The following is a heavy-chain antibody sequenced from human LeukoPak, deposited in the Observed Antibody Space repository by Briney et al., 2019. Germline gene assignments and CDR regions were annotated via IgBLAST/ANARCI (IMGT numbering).Heavy chain of an antibody. J-gene: IGHJ4*02. D-gene: IGHD5-18*01. CDR3: ARGSHSRGYSFDY. V-gene: IGHV4-31*03. Sequence: SETLSLTCTVSGGSISSGGYYWSWIRQHPGKGLEWIGYIYYSGSTYYNPSLKSRVTISVDTSKNQFSLKLSSVTAADTAVYYCARGSHSRGYSFDYWGQGTLVTVSS. CDR2: IYYSGST. CDR1: GGSISSGGYY.